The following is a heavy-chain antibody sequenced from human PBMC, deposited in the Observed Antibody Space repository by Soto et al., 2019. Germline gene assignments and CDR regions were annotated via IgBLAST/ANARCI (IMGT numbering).Heavy chain of an antibody. CDR3: AREGSSSPEYFDF. V-gene: IGHV4-30-4*01. D-gene: IGHD2-15*01. CDR2: IYYTGRT. J-gene: IGHJ4*02. Sequence: ASETLSLTCSVSGGSISSDDYYWTWIRQPPGEGLEWIGYIYYTGRTSSTPSLESRVTISIDTSKNQFSLKLSSVSAADTAVYYCAREGSSSPEYFDFWGPGSLVTVS. CDR1: GGSISSDDYY.